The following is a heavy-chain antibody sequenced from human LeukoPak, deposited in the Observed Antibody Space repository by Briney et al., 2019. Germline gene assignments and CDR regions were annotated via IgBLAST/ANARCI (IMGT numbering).Heavy chain of an antibody. V-gene: IGHV3-74*01. D-gene: IGHD3-9*01. J-gene: IGHJ4*02. Sequence: GGSLRLSCAASGFTFSSYWMHWVRQAPGKGLVWVSRINSDGSSTSYADSVKGRFTISRDNAKNTLYLQMNSLRAEDTAVYYCAKDQLERPIPPQKRYYDILTGYSYPDYWGQGTLVTVSS. CDR3: AKDQLERPIPPQKRYYDILTGYSYPDY. CDR2: INSDGSST. CDR1: GFTFSSYW.